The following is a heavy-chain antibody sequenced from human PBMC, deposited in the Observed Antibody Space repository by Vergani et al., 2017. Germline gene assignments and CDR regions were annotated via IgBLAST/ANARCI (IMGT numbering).Heavy chain of an antibody. CDR2: IIPVLGKT. Sequence: QVQLVQSGSELKKPGSSVKVSCKASGATFRSNTISWVRQVPGQGLEWMGRIIPVLGKTKYAQDFQGRLTITADTSTSTAYMELTSLRSQDTAVYYCARDPRGYGGDPEDYYYGMDVWGQGTTVTVSS. D-gene: IGHD2-21*02. CDR1: GATFRSNT. V-gene: IGHV1-69*08. J-gene: IGHJ6*02. CDR3: ARDPRGYGGDPEDYYYGMDV.